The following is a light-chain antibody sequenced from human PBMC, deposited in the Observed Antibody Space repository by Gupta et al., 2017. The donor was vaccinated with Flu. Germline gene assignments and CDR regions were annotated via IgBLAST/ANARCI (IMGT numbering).Light chain of an antibody. CDR3: QQYDSYSLT. J-gene: IGKJ4*01. Sequence: DIQMTQSPSTLSAYVGDTVTITCRASQSLSSWLAWYQQKPGKAPNLLIYKASNLESGVPSRFSGSGSGTEFTLTISSLQPDDFATYYCQQYDSYSLTFGGGTKVEI. CDR1: QSLSSW. CDR2: KAS. V-gene: IGKV1-5*03.